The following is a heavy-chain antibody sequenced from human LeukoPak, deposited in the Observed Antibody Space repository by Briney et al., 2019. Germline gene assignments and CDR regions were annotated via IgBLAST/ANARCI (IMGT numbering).Heavy chain of an antibody. V-gene: IGHV1-69*01. D-gene: IGHD2-2*01. CDR2: IIPIFGTA. J-gene: IGHJ5*02. CDR3: ARDLTIVVVPAATGRPGWFDP. CDR1: GGTFSSYA. Sequence: SVKISCKASGGTFSSYAISWVRQAPGQGLEWMGGIIPIFGTANYAQKFQGRVTITADESTSTAYMELSSLRSEDTAVYYCARDLTIVVVPAATGRPGWFDPWGQGTLVTVSS.